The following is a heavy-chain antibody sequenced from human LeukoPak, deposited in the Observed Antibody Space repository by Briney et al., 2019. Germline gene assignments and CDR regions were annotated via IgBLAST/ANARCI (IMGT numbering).Heavy chain of an antibody. CDR2: INPNSGGT. J-gene: IGHJ6*03. V-gene: IGHV1-2*02. D-gene: IGHD3-10*01. Sequence: ASVKVSCKASGYTFTGYYMHWVRQAPGQGLEWTGWINPNSGGTNYAQKFQGRVTMTRDTSISTAYMELSRLRSDDTAVYYCARVTYFNDWTMVRGNNYYYMDVWGKGTTVTISS. CDR1: GYTFTGYY. CDR3: ARVTYFNDWTMVRGNNYYYMDV.